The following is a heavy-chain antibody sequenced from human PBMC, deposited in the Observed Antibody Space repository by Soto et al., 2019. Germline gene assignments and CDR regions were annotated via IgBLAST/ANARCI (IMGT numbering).Heavy chain of an antibody. D-gene: IGHD6-6*01. CDR2: INSDGSST. J-gene: IGHJ4*02. V-gene: IGHV3-74*01. Sequence: GGSLRLSCAASGFTFSNYWMHWVRQAPGKGLVWVSRINSDGSSTSYADSEKGRFTISRDNAKNTLYLQMNSLRAEDTAVYYCARDKYSSSSHYFDYWGQGTLVTVSS. CDR1: GFTFSNYW. CDR3: ARDKYSSSSHYFDY.